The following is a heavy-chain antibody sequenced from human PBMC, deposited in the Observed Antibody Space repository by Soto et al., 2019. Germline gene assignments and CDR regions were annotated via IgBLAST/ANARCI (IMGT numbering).Heavy chain of an antibody. Sequence: VQLMQSGADVKQPGSSVKVSCKASAGTFSSHSINWVRQAPGQGLEWMGGIITLFGTANYAQNFQGRVTITADQSTSTAYMELNSLRSDDTAVYYCAREVGYGDFSAAMLDWGQGTLVTVSS. CDR1: AGTFSSHS. CDR2: IITLFGTA. J-gene: IGHJ4*02. D-gene: IGHD4-17*01. CDR3: AREVGYGDFSAAMLD. V-gene: IGHV1-69*01.